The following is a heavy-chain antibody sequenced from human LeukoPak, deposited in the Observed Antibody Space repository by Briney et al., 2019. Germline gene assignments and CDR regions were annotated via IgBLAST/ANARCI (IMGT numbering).Heavy chain of an antibody. CDR1: GGSISSSSYY. D-gene: IGHD6-13*01. CDR3: ARGISSSWYV. J-gene: IGHJ4*02. Sequence: SSETLSLTCTVSGGSISSSSYYWGWIRQPPGKGLEWIGSIYYSGSTYYNPSLKSRVTISVDTSKNQFSLKLSSVTAADTAVYYCARGISSSWYVWGQGTLVTVSS. V-gene: IGHV4-39*07. CDR2: IYYSGST.